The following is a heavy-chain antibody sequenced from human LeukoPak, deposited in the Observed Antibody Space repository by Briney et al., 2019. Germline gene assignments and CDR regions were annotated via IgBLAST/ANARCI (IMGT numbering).Heavy chain of an antibody. J-gene: IGHJ1*01. CDR2: INNDGSDT. Sequence: GGSLRLSCAASGLSFADSWMHWVRQAPGKGLVWVSRINNDGSDTRYADSVRGRFTISRDNAKNTLYLQMNSLRAEDTAVYYCARVSGLGMNEYYQHWGQGTLVTVPS. D-gene: IGHD3-16*01. V-gene: IGHV3-74*01. CDR1: GLSFADSW. CDR3: ARVSGLGMNEYYQH.